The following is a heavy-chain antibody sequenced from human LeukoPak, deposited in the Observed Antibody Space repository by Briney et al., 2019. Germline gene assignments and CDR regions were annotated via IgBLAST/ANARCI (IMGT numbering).Heavy chain of an antibody. CDR3: ARDLYFRDYYDSSGYGWFDP. Sequence: SETLSLTCTVSGGSISSSSYYWGWIRQPPGKGLEWIGSIYHSGSTYYNPSLKSRVTISVDTSKNQFSLKLSSVTAADTAVYYCARDLYFRDYYDSSGYGWFDPWGQGTLVTVSS. D-gene: IGHD3-22*01. V-gene: IGHV4-39*07. J-gene: IGHJ5*02. CDR2: IYHSGST. CDR1: GGSISSSSYY.